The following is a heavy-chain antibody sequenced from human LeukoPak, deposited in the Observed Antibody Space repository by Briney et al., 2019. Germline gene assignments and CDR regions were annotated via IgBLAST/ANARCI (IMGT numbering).Heavy chain of an antibody. CDR2: ITSTSGII. CDR1: GFTLSAYS. V-gene: IGHV3-48*02. CDR3: VRAIRGSFFDY. J-gene: IGHJ4*02. D-gene: IGHD1-26*01. Sequence: GGSLRLSCAASGFTLSAYSMNWVRQAPGKGLEWLSYITSTSGIIYYADSVKGRFTISRDNAKNSLFLQMNSLTDEDTAVYYCVRAIRGSFFDYWGQGTLVTVSS.